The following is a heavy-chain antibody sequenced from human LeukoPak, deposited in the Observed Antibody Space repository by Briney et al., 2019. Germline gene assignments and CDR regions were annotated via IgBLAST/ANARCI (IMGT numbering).Heavy chain of an antibody. CDR1: GYAFTNYY. D-gene: IGHD1-26*01. J-gene: IGHJ4*02. CDR3: GREWYSGSSEPFKRFDY. V-gene: IGHV1-46*01. CDR2: INPSGGST. Sequence: GASVKVSCKASGYAFTNYYMHWVRQAPGQGLEWMGIINPSGGSTSYAQKFQGRVTMTRDTSTSTVYMELSSLRSEDTAVYYCGREWYSGSSEPFKRFDYWGQGTLVTVSS.